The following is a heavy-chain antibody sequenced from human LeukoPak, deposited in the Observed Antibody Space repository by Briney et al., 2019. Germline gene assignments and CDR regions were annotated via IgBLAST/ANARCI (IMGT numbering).Heavy chain of an antibody. CDR2: IYFDGKT. D-gene: IGHD1-1*01. CDR1: GFSLSTNGVG. J-gene: IGHJ4*02. CDR3: ATPQLGESRATVDF. Sequence: SGPTLVKPTQTLTLTCTFSGFSLSTNGVGVGWIRQPPGKGLEWLGSIYFDGKTYYSPSLKSRVTISLDMANNQFSLKLTSVSAADTAVYYCATPQLGESRATVDFWGQGILITVSS. V-gene: IGHV2-5*02.